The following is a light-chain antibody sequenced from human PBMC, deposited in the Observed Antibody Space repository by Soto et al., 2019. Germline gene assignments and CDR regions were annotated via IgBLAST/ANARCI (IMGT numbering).Light chain of an antibody. CDR3: AAWDDSLSGPV. Sequence: QSVLTQPPSASGTPGQRVTISCSGSTSNIGTNYVYWYQQLPGTAPRLLMYSTNKRPSGVPDRFSGSKSGTSAFLAITGLRSEDEANYYCAAWDDSLSGPVFGGGTKLTVL. J-gene: IGLJ2*01. V-gene: IGLV1-47*02. CDR1: TSNIGTNY. CDR2: STN.